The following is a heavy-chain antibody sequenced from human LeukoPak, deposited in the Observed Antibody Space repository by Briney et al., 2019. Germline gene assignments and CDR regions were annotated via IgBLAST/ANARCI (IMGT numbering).Heavy chain of an antibody. V-gene: IGHV4-59*01. CDR2: IYHSGST. CDR1: GDSISTYY. J-gene: IGHJ4*02. CDR3: ARVRIGGYSYGSFDY. Sequence: PSETLSLTCTVSGDSISTYYWSWIRQSPGKGLEWIGYIYHSGSTNCNPSLKSRVTISVDTSKNQFSLKLSSVTAADTAVYYCARVRIGGYSYGSFDYWGQGTLVTVSS. D-gene: IGHD5-18*01.